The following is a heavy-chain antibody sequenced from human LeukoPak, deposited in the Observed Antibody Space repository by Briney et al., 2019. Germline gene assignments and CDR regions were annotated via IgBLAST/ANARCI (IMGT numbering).Heavy chain of an antibody. CDR2: ISSNGGST. J-gene: IGHJ5*02. Sequence: GSLRLSCAASGFTFSSYAMHWVRQAPGKGLEYVSAISSNGGSTYYANSVKGRFTISRDNSKNTLYLQMGSLRAEDMAVYYCARGITYYDFWSGYYSSWFDPWGQGTLVTVSS. V-gene: IGHV3-64*01. CDR3: ARGITYYDFWSGYYSSWFDP. D-gene: IGHD3-3*01. CDR1: GFTFSSYA.